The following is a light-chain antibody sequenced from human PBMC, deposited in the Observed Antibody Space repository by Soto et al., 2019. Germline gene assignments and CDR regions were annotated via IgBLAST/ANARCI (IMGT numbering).Light chain of an antibody. CDR1: QGINSW. CDR2: AAS. Sequence: IQMTQSPSSVSASVGDRVTITCRASQGINSWLAWYQQKPGTAPKLLIFAASHLQSGVPSRFSGSGFGTVFSLTISSLQPEDSATYYCQQANSFPLTFGGGTKVEIK. J-gene: IGKJ4*01. CDR3: QQANSFPLT. V-gene: IGKV1D-12*01.